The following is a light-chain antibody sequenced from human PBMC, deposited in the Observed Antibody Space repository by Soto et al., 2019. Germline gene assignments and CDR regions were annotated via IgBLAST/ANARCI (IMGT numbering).Light chain of an antibody. CDR3: QQLFMYPPT. V-gene: IGKV1-6*01. CDR1: QDIRND. CDR2: TAS. J-gene: IGKJ3*01. Sequence: AIQMTQSPSSLSASVGDRVTITCRASQDIRNDLGWFQQKPGKAPKLLINTASTLQSGVSSRFSGSGSGTDFTLTISSLQPEDFATYYCQQLFMYPPTFGPGTKVDIK.